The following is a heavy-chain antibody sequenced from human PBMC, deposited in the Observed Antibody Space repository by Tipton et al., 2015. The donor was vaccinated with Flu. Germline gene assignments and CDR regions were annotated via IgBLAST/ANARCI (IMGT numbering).Heavy chain of an antibody. D-gene: IGHD3-16*02. Sequence: SLRLSCPASEFRLVDYMAWIRQAPGKGLEWVAYISGSGTSMYYADSVKGRFTVSRDNARNSLYLQMNSLRAEDTAVYYCARDYRNKGMDVWGQGTTVTVSS. J-gene: IGHJ6*02. CDR2: ISGSGTSM. CDR1: EFRLVDY. V-gene: IGHV3-11*01. CDR3: ARDYRNKGMDV.